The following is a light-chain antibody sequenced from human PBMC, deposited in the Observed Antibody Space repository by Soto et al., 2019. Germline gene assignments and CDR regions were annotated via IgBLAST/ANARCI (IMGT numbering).Light chain of an antibody. CDR1: QGIGNY. V-gene: IGKV3D-11*01. CDR3: QQRNFSPLT. J-gene: IGKJ3*01. CDR2: DAS. Sequence: EDVLPQSPAILSLSPGERATLSCRASQGIGNYLAWYQQKPGQAPRLLIYDASNRATGIPARFSGSGSDTDFPLTIDSLEPEDSAVYYCQQRNFSPLTFGPGTRVEIK.